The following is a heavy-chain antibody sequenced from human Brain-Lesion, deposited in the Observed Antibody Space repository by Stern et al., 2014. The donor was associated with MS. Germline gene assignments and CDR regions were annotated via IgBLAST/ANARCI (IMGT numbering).Heavy chain of an antibody. D-gene: IGHD5-18*01. V-gene: IGHV4-61*02. CDR3: ASGYRIFDY. CDR2: IHPSGSP. CDR1: GGSISSGSDY. J-gene: IGHJ4*02. Sequence: VHLVESGPGLVKPSQTLSLTCTVSGGSISSGSDYWSWIRQPVGKGLEWIGRIHPSGSPFYTPSLKSRVTISTNTSMTQFSLELNSATAADTAIYYCASGYRIFDYWGQGILVTVSS.